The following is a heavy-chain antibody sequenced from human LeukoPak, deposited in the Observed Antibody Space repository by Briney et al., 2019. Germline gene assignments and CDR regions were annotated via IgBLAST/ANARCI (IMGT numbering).Heavy chain of an antibody. D-gene: IGHD6-6*01. CDR1: GFTFSRYA. CDR3: AKPPYSSSNAFDI. J-gene: IGHJ3*02. V-gene: IGHV3-23*01. Sequence: GGSLRLSCAASGFTFSRYAMSWVRQAPGKGLEWVSAITVSGATTYYADSVKGRFTISRDSSRNTLYLQMNSLRAEDTALYYCAKPPYSSSNAFDIWGQGTIVTVSS. CDR2: ITVSGATT.